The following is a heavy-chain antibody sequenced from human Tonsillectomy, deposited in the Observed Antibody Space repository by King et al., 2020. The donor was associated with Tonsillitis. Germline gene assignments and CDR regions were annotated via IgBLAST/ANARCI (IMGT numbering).Heavy chain of an antibody. J-gene: IGHJ4*02. V-gene: IGHV3-20*04. D-gene: IGHD3-10*01. CDR1: GFSFDYSG. CDR2: INWNGGST. CDR3: ARDRTSGSYRVFNS. Sequence: VQLVESGGGVVRPGGSLRLSCAASGFSFDYSGMSWVRQAPGKGLEWGSGINWNGGSTGYVDSVKGRFTISRDNAKNSLYLQMNSLRAEDTALYYCARDRTSGSYRVFNSWGQGTLVTVSS.